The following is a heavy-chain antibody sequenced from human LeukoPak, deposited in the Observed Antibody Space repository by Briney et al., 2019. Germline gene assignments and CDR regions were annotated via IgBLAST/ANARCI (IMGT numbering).Heavy chain of an antibody. CDR3: ARDLTMIVVVPDY. CDR1: GYTFTGYY. CDR2: INPNSGAT. J-gene: IGHJ4*02. V-gene: IGHV1-2*02. D-gene: IGHD3-22*01. Sequence: GASVKVSCKASGYTFTGYYMHWVRQAPGQGLEWMGWINPNSGATNYAQKFQGRVTMTTDTSISTAYMELSSLRSDDTAVYYCARDLTMIVVVPDYWGQGTLVTVSS.